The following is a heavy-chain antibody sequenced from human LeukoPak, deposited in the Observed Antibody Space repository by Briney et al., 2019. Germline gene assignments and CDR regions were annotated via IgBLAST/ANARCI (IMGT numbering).Heavy chain of an antibody. D-gene: IGHD2-21*02. J-gene: IGHJ6*02. CDR2: IKPNSGGT. Sequence: GASVKVSCKASGYTFTGYYMHWVRQAPGQGLEWMGWIKPNSGGTNYAQKFQGRVTMTRDTSISTAYMELSRLRSDDTAVYYCARFPVMVTGYYGMDVWGRGTTVTVSS. CDR3: ARFPVMVTGYYGMDV. V-gene: IGHV1-2*02. CDR1: GYTFTGYY.